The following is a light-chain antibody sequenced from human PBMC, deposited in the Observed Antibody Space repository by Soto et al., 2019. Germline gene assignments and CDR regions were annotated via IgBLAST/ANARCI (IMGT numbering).Light chain of an antibody. CDR1: QRISNSY. Sequence: EIVLTQSPGTLSLSPGERATLSCRASQRISNSYLAWYQQKPGQAPRLLLYDASSRATGIPHRVSGSGSGTAFTLTISRLEPEDCAVYYCQEYARPPFAFGQGTKVEIK. J-gene: IGKJ2*01. V-gene: IGKV3-20*01. CDR2: DAS. CDR3: QEYARPPFA.